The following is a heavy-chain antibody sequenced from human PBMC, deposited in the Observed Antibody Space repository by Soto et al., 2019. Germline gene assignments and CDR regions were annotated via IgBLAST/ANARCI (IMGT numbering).Heavy chain of an antibody. V-gene: IGHV3-30*18. J-gene: IGHJ6*02. CDR3: AKDRLNSCSGGSCYSSSIYYYGMDV. Sequence: GGSLRLSCAASGFTFSTYGMHWVRRAPGKGLEWVAVISYDGSNKYYADSVKGRFTISRDNSKNTLYLQMNSLRAEDTAVYYWAKDRLNSCSGGSCYSSSIYYYGMDVWGQGTTVTVSS. D-gene: IGHD2-15*01. CDR1: GFTFSTYG. CDR2: ISYDGSNK.